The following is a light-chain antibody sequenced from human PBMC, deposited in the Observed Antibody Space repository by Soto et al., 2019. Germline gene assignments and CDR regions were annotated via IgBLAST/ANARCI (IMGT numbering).Light chain of an antibody. Sequence: DIQMTQSPSSLSASVGDRVTTTCRASQSISSYLNWYQQKPGKAPRLLICSASSLQSGVPSRFSGSGSGTDFTLTISSLQPEDFVTYYCQQSYSLPLTFGGGTKVDIK. CDR2: SAS. CDR1: QSISSY. CDR3: QQSYSLPLT. J-gene: IGKJ4*01. V-gene: IGKV1-39*01.